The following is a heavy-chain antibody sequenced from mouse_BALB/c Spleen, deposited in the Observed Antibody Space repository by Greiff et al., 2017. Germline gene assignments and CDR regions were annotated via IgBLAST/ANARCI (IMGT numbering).Heavy chain of an antibody. Sequence: EVQLVESGPGLVKPSQSLSLTCTVTGYSITSDYAWNWIRQFPGNKLEWMGYISYSGSTSYNPSLKSRISITRDTSKNQFFLQLNSVTTEDTATYYCARDGYYVDWGQGTLVTVSA. J-gene: IGHJ3*01. CDR2: ISYSGST. V-gene: IGHV3-2*02. D-gene: IGHD2-3*01. CDR1: GYSITSDYA. CDR3: ARDGYYVD.